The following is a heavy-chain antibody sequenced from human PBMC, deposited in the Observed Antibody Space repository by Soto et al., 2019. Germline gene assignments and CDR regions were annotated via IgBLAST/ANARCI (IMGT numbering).Heavy chain of an antibody. Sequence: QLQLQESGSGLVKPSQTLSLTCAVSGGSISSGGYSWSWIRQPPGKGLEWIGYIYHSGSTYYNPSLKSRVTISVYRSKNQFSLKLSSVPAADTAVYYWAAGGGLPRYYWGQGTLVTVSS. CDR3: AAGGGLPRYY. D-gene: IGHD5-12*01. V-gene: IGHV4-30-2*01. CDR2: IYHSGST. CDR1: GGSISSGGYS. J-gene: IGHJ4*02.